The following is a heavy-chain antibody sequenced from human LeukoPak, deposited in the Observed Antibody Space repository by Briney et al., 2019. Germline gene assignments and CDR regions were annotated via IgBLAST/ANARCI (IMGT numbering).Heavy chain of an antibody. Sequence: GGSLRLFCAASGFTFSSYAMSWVLQAPGKGLEWVSAISGSGGSTHYADSVKGRFTISRDNSKNKLYLQMNSLRAEDTAVYYCANIVVDMATIGFDYWGQGTLVTVSS. CDR2: ISGSGGST. V-gene: IGHV3-23*01. CDR3: ANIVVDMATIGFDY. CDR1: GFTFSSYA. J-gene: IGHJ4*02. D-gene: IGHD5-24*01.